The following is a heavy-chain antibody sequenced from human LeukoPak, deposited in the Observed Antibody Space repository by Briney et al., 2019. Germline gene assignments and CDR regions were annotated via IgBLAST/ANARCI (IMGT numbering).Heavy chain of an antibody. CDR3: ARVLPIVGATGFDY. CDR1: GGSISSSSYY. V-gene: IGHV4-39*07. CDR2: IYYSGST. J-gene: IGHJ4*02. D-gene: IGHD1-26*01. Sequence: SETLSLTCTVSGGSISSSSYYWGWIRQPPGKGLEWIGSIYYSGSTYYNPSLKSRVTISVDTSKNQFSLKLSSVTAADTAVYYCARVLPIVGATGFDYWGQGTLVTVSS.